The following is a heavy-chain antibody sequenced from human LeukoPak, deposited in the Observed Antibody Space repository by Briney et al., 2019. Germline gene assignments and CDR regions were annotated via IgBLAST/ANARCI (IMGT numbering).Heavy chain of an antibody. J-gene: IGHJ4*02. CDR2: INPNSGGT. D-gene: IGHD3-16*01. CDR1: GYTFTGYY. V-gene: IGHV1-2*02. Sequence: ASVKVSCKASGYTFTGYYMHWVRQAPGQGLEWMGWINPNSGGTNYAQKFQGRVTMTRGTSISTAYMELSRLRSDDTAVYYCARGELWDVGFDYWGQGTLVTVSS. CDR3: ARGELWDVGFDY.